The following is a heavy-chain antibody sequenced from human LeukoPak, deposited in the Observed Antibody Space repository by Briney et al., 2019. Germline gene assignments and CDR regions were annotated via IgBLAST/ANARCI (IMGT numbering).Heavy chain of an antibody. CDR1: GGSFSGYY. V-gene: IGHV4-59*01. J-gene: IGHJ4*02. CDR3: ARGGYSYGYDPGFDY. CDR2: IYYSGST. D-gene: IGHD5-18*01. Sequence: SETLSLTCAVYGGSFSGYYWSWIRQPPGKGLEWIGYIYYSGSTNYNPSLKSRVTISVDTSKNQFSLKLSSVTAADTSVYYCARGGYSYGYDPGFDYWGQGTLVTVSS.